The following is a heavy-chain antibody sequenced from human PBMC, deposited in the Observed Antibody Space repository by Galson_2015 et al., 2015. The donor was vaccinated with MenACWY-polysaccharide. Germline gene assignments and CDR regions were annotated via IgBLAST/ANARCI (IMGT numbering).Heavy chain of an antibody. V-gene: IGHV2-5*02. CDR1: GFSLSTSGVG. CDR2: IYLDDDK. CDR3: AHRRGDSSTWYITSFDY. J-gene: IGHJ4*02. Sequence: PALVKPTQTLTLPCTFSGFSLSTSGVGVGWMRQPPGKALEWLALIYLDDDKRYSPSLKSRLTITKDTSKNQVVLTMTSMDPVDTATYYCAHRRGDSSTWYITSFDYWGQGTLVTVSS. D-gene: IGHD6-13*01.